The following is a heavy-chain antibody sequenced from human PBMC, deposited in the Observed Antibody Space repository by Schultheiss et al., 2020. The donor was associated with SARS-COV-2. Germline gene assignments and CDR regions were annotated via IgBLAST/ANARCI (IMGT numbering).Heavy chain of an antibody. CDR1: GGIGSSFS. D-gene: IGHD1-1*01. Sequence: SETLSLTCGISGGIGSSFSWSWIRRPPGKGLEWIGHVSYRGSTNYNPSFKSRVIMFLDTSKNQFSLTLNSVTAADTALYFCARASGYGTYAIDYWGQGTQVTVSS. J-gene: IGHJ4*02. CDR3: ARASGYGTYAIDY. V-gene: IGHV4-59*02. CDR2: VSYRGST.